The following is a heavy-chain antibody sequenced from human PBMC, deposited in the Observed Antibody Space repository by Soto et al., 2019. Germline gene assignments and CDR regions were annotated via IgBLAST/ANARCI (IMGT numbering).Heavy chain of an antibody. CDR3: VKLRGFSGWSFDY. CDR1: GFTFSSYA. V-gene: IGHV3-23*01. Sequence: EVQVLDSGGGLVQPGGSLRLSCAASGFTFSSYAMSWVRQAPGKGLEWVSSITGSGGNTHYADSVKGRFTISRDNSKNTIYLQMSSLRADDTAVYYCVKLRGFSGWSFDYWGQGTVVTVSS. D-gene: IGHD6-19*01. J-gene: IGHJ4*02. CDR2: ITGSGGNT.